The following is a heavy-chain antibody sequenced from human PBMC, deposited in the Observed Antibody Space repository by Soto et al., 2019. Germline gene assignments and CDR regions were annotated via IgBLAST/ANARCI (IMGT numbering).Heavy chain of an antibody. CDR1: GASTSSSY. D-gene: IGHD5-12*01. V-gene: IGHV4-59*01. CDR3: ARGGNRYSNVASGVGGFDF. CDR2: VYHTGAT. J-gene: IGHJ4*02. Sequence: SETLSLTCTVSGASTSSSYWSWIRQSPERGLEWIAYVYHTGATNYNPSLKSRVTISLDTSKGQFSLNLTSLTTADTAVYFCARGGNRYSNVASGVGGFDFWGQGSLVTVSS.